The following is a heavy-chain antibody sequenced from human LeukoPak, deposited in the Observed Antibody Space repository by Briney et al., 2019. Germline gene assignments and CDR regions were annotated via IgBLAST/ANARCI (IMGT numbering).Heavy chain of an antibody. CDR2: ISSSGSTI. CDR1: GFTFSSYE. J-gene: IGHJ5*02. V-gene: IGHV3-48*03. CDR3: AKAAPVYYDSSGYYSVGGGFDP. D-gene: IGHD3-22*01. Sequence: GGSLRLSCAASGFTFSSYEMNWVRQAPGKGLEWVSYISSSGSTIYYADSVKGRFTISRDNSKNTLYLQMNSLRAEDTAVYYCAKAAPVYYDSSGYYSVGGGFDPWGQGTLVTVSS.